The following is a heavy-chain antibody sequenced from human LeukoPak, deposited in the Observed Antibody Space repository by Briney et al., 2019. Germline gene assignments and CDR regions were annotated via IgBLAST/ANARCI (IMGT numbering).Heavy chain of an antibody. CDR1: GFTFNIYT. CDR2: ISFGGTHK. CDR3: ARVVDHCSSTSCYSGFDY. D-gene: IGHD2-2*02. J-gene: IGHJ4*02. Sequence: SGRSLRLSCAASGFTFNIYTMHWVRQAPGKGLKWVAIISFGGTHKYYADSVKGRFTISRDDSKNTLFLQMNSLRPEDTAVYYCARVVDHCSSTSCYSGFDYWGQGTLVTVSS. V-gene: IGHV3-30-3*01.